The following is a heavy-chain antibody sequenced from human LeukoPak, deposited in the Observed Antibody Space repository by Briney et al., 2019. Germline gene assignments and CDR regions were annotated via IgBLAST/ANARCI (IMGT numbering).Heavy chain of an antibody. CDR1: GFTFSSYG. D-gene: IGHD1-1*01. CDR2: IPYDGSNK. CDR3: ARGGRYTWDNLDI. Sequence: GGSLRLSCAASGFTFSSYGMHWVRQAPGKGLEWVAFIPYDGSNKYYAGSVKGRFTISRDNSKNTLYLQMNSLRAEDTAVYYCARGGRYTWDNLDIWGQGTMVTVSS. J-gene: IGHJ3*02. V-gene: IGHV3-30*03.